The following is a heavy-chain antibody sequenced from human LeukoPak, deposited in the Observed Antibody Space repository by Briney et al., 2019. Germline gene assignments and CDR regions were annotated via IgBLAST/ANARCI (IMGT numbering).Heavy chain of an antibody. V-gene: IGHV3-23*01. Sequence: QAGGSLRLSCAASGFTFSSYAMSWVRQAPGKGLEWVSAISGSGGSTYYADSVKGRFTISRDNSKNTLYLQMNSLRAEDTAVCYCAKERGEVVVVISWNFDLWGRGTLVTVSS. CDR3: AKERGEVVVVISWNFDL. J-gene: IGHJ2*01. CDR1: GFTFSSYA. D-gene: IGHD3-22*01. CDR2: ISGSGGST.